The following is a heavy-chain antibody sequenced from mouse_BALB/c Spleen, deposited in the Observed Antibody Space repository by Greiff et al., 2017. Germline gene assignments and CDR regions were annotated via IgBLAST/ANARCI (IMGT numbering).Heavy chain of an antibody. CDR2: ISYSGST. V-gene: IGHV3-2*02. CDR3: ASLAYYGNYEESGNAMDY. J-gene: IGHJ4*01. Sequence: VQLQQSGPGLVKPSQSLSLTCTVTGYSITSDYAWNWIRQFPGNKLEWMGYISYSGSTSYNPSLKSRISITRDTSKNQFFLQLNSVTTEDTATYYCASLAYYGNYEESGNAMDYWGQGTSVTVSS. CDR1: GYSITSDYA. D-gene: IGHD2-10*01.